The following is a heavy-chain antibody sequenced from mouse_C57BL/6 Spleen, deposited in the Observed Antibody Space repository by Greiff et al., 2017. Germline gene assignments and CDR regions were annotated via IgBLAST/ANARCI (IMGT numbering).Heavy chain of an antibody. CDR1: GYTFTSYW. V-gene: IGHV1-59*01. CDR2: IDPSDSYT. CDR3: ARSELGSGYFDY. Sequence: QVQLQQPGAELVRPGTSVKLSCKASGYTFTSYWMHWVKQRPGQGLEWIGVIDPSDSYTNYNQKFKGKATLTVDTSSSTAYMQLSSLTSEDSAVYYCARSELGSGYFDYWGQGTTLTVSS. J-gene: IGHJ2*01. D-gene: IGHD4-1*01.